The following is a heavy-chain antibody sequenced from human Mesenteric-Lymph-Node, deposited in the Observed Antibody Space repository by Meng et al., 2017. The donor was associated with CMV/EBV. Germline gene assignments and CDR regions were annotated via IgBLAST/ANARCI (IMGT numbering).Heavy chain of an antibody. V-gene: IGHV6-1*01. CDR3: AREFGDCSSTSCHGRDWFDP. J-gene: IGHJ5*02. CDR2: TYYRSKWYN. Sequence: SQTLSLTGAISGDSVSSNSAAWNWIRQSPSRGLEWLGRTYYRSKWYNDYAVSVKSRITINPDTSKNQFSLQLNSVTPEDTAVYYCAREFGDCSSTSCHGRDWFDPWGQGTLVTVSS. D-gene: IGHD2-2*01. CDR1: GDSVSSNSAA.